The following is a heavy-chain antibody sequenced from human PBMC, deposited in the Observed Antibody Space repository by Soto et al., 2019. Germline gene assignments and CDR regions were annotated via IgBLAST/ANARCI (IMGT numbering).Heavy chain of an antibody. J-gene: IGHJ4*02. D-gene: IGHD5-12*01. Sequence: ASVKVSCKASGYTFTSNAIHWVRQAPGQRPEWVGWISAATGNTKYSQNFQGRVTTTSDTSATTAYMELSSLRSEDTAVYYCARDYGGHLDCWGQGTLVTVSS. V-gene: IGHV1-3*01. CDR3: ARDYGGHLDC. CDR1: GYTFTSNA. CDR2: ISAATGNT.